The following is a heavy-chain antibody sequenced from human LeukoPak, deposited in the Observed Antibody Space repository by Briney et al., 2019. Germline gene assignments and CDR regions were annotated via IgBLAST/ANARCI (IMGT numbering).Heavy chain of an antibody. V-gene: IGHV3-23*01. CDR1: GFTFSDYA. CDR2: IRASGASP. CDR3: ARDYGENWFDP. D-gene: IGHD4-17*01. J-gene: IGHJ5*02. Sequence: GGTLRLSCAASGFTFSDYAMIWVPQAPGKGLEWVAGIRASGASPYYADSVKGRFTISRDNSKNTLYLQMNRLKAEDTAVYYCARDYGENWFDPWGQGTLVTVCS.